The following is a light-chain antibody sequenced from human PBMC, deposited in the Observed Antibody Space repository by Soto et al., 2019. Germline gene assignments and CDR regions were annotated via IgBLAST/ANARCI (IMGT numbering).Light chain of an antibody. CDR3: AVWDDSLNGPV. CDR2: SNS. V-gene: IGLV1-44*01. Sequence: QSVLTQPPSASGTPGQRVTMSCSGSSSNIGSNTVNWYQQLPGTAPKLLIYSNSQRPSGVPDRFSGSKSGTSASLAISGLQSEDETDYYCAVWDDSLNGPVFGGGTKLTVL. J-gene: IGLJ2*01. CDR1: SSNIGSNT.